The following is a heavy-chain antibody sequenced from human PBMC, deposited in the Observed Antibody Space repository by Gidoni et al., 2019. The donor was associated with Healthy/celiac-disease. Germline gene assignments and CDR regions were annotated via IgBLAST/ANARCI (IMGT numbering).Heavy chain of an antibody. V-gene: IGHV3-7*01. D-gene: IGHD3-3*01. Sequence: EVQLVESGGGLVQPGGSLRLSCAASGFTFSSYWLSWVRQAPGKGLEWVANIKQDGSEKYYVDSVKGRFTISRDNAKNSLYLQMNSLRAEDTAVYYCARVGEYTIFGPSGFDYWGQGTLVTVSS. J-gene: IGHJ4*02. CDR1: GFTFSSYW. CDR2: IKQDGSEK. CDR3: ARVGEYTIFGPSGFDY.